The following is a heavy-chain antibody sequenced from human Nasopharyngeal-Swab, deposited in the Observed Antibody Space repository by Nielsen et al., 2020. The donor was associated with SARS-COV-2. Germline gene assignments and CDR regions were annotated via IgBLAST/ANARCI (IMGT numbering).Heavy chain of an antibody. CDR1: GGSISGYY. J-gene: IGHJ5*02. D-gene: IGHD2-2*01. CDR2: IYYSGST. V-gene: IGHV4-59*01. CDR3: ARVRRPRYCSSTSCYGYNWFDP. Sequence: SETLSLTCTVSGGSISGYYWSWIRQPPGKGLEWIGYIYYSGSTNYNPSLKSRVTISVDTSKNQFSLKLSSVTAADTAVYYCARVRRPRYCSSTSCYGYNWFDPWGQGTLVTVSS.